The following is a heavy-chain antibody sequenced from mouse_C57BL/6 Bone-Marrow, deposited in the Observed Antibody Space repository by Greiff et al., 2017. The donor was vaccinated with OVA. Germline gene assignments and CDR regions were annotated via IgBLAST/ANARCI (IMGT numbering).Heavy chain of an antibody. Sequence: VKLQESGPGLVQPSQSLSITCTVSGFSLTSYGVHWVRQSPGKGLEWLGVIWRGGSTDYNAAFMSRLSITKDNSKSQVFFKMNSLQADDTAIYYCAKNGITTVVDWYFDVWGTGTTVTVSS. CDR3: AKNGITTVVDWYFDV. V-gene: IGHV2-5*01. CDR1: GFSLTSYG. CDR2: IWRGGST. D-gene: IGHD1-1*01. J-gene: IGHJ1*03.